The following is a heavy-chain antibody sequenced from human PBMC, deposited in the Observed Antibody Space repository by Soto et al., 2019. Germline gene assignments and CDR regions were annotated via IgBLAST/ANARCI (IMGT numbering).Heavy chain of an antibody. CDR2: IWYDGSNK. CDR3: AKDGGPVYCNSGSYLPFDY. CDR1: GFTFSSYG. J-gene: IGHJ4*02. V-gene: IGHV3-33*06. Sequence: GGSLRLSCAASGFTFSSYGMHWVRQAPGKGLEWVAVIWYDGSNKYYADSVKGRFTISRDNSKNTLYLQMNSLRAEDTAVYYCAKDGGPVYCNSGSYLPFDYWGQGTLVTVSS. D-gene: IGHD3-22*01.